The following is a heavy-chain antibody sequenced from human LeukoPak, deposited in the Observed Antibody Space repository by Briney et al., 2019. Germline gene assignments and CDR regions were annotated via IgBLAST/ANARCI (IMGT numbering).Heavy chain of an antibody. CDR3: AKFSRDSSSWYQAFDI. D-gene: IGHD6-13*01. CDR2: ISGSGGST. J-gene: IGHJ3*02. Sequence: GGSLRLSCAASGFTFSSYAMSWVRQAPGKGLEWVSAISGSGGSTYYADSVKGRFTISRDNSKNTLYLQMNSLRAEDTAVYYCAKFSRDSSSWYQAFDIWGQGTMVTVPS. V-gene: IGHV3-23*01. CDR1: GFTFSSYA.